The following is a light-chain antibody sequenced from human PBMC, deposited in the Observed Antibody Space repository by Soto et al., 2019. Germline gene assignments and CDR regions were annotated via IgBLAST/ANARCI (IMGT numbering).Light chain of an antibody. V-gene: IGKV3-11*01. Sequence: ELVLTQSPATPHLSPGDIATLSCRAIQSFISSLAWYQQKPGQAPRLLIVDASNRATGSPARFSGSGSGTDFTLTINSLEPEDFSVYYCQQRTTRECTFGQGTKVEIK. CDR2: DAS. CDR1: QSFISS. CDR3: QQRTTRECT. J-gene: IGKJ1*01.